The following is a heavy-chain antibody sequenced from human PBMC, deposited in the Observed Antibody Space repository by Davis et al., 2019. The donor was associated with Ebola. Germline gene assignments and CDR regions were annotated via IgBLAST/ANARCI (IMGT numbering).Heavy chain of an antibody. D-gene: IGHD3-16*01. V-gene: IGHV3-73*01. CDR3: TSTPPTLWDY. J-gene: IGHJ4*02. CDR1: GFTFSSYG. Sequence: GGSLRLSCAASGFTFSSYGMHWVRQASGKGLEWVGRIRSKANSYATAYAASVKGRFTISRDDSKNTAYLQMNSLKTEDTAVYYCTSTPPTLWDYWGQGTLVTVSS. CDR2: IRSKANSYAT.